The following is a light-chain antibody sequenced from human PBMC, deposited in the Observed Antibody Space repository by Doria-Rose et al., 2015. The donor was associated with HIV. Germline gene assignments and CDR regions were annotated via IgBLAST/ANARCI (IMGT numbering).Light chain of an antibody. V-gene: IGKV1-5*03. Sequence: TQSPSTLSASVGDRVTITCRASQSISTWLAWYQQKPGKAPKLLIYKASSLESGVPSRFSGSGSGTEFTLTISSLQPDDFASYYCQHYQSYPYTVGQGTKLEIK. CDR2: KAS. J-gene: IGKJ2*01. CDR1: QSISTW. CDR3: QHYQSYPYT.